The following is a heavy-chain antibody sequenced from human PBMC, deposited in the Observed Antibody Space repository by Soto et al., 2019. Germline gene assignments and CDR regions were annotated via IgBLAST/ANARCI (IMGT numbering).Heavy chain of an antibody. CDR3: ARGGLIFGVVILKWFDN. CDR2: INHSGST. V-gene: IGHV4-34*01. D-gene: IGHD3-3*01. J-gene: IGHJ5*02. CDR1: GGSFSGYY. Sequence: SETLSLTCAVYGGSFSGYYWSWIRQPPGKGLEWIGEINHSGSTNYNPSLKSRVTISVDTSKNQFSLKLSSVTAADTAVYYCARGGLIFGVVILKWFDNWVKGTLVT.